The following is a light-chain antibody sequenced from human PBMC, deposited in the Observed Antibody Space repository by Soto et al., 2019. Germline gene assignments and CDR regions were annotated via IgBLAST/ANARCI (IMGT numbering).Light chain of an antibody. Sequence: DIQMTQSPSTLSASVGDRVTITCRASQSISSWLAWYQQKPGKAPKLLINKASSLESGVPSRFSGSGSGTEFTLTISSLQPDDFATYYCQQYGSSPWTFGQGTKVDIK. CDR3: QQYGSSPWT. J-gene: IGKJ1*01. V-gene: IGKV1-5*03. CDR1: QSISSW. CDR2: KAS.